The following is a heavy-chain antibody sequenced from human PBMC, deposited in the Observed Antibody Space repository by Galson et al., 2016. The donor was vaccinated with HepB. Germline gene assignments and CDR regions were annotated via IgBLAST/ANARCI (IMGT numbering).Heavy chain of an antibody. V-gene: IGHV1-69*13. Sequence: SVKVSCKASGGTFSGYAISWVRQAPGQGLEWMGGIIPIFGVTHYAQNFRDRVTITADESSGTAYMELSSLRSDDTAMYYCARDPTFESSAHHFDFWGQGTLVTVSS. CDR2: IIPIFGVT. J-gene: IGHJ4*02. CDR1: GGTFSGYA. CDR3: ARDPTFESSAHHFDF. D-gene: IGHD6-19*01.